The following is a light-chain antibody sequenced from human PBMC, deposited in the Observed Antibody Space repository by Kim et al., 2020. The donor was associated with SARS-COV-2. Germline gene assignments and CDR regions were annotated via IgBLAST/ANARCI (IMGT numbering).Light chain of an antibody. CDR2: GKN. CDR3: NSRDSSGNHHWV. Sequence: SSELTQDPAVSVALGQTVRITCQGDSLRSYYASWYQQKPGQAPVLVIYGKNNRPSGIPDLFSGSSSGNTASLTITGAQAEDEADYYCNSRDSSGNHHWVFGGGTQLTVL. V-gene: IGLV3-19*01. J-gene: IGLJ3*02. CDR1: SLRSYY.